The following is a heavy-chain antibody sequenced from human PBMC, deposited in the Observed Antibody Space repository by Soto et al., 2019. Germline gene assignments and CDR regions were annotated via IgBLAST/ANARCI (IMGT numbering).Heavy chain of an antibody. CDR2: SWNNNNK. D-gene: IGHD1-26*01. CDR3: AKEVGAEAGLDA. Sequence: EVQLVETGGGLVQPGRSLRLTCVCSGFTFHDYAMHWVRQAPGKGLEWVAGSWNNNNKAYADSVTGRFTISRDNAKNSLYLEMSRLRIEDTALYYCAKEVGAEAGLDAWGQGTLVSVSS. J-gene: IGHJ5*02. CDR1: GFTFHDYA. V-gene: IGHV3-9*01.